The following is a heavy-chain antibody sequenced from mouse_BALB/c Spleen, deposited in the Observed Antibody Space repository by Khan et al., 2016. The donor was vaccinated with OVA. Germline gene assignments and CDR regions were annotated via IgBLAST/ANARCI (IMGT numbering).Heavy chain of an antibody. J-gene: IGHJ3*01. CDR1: GFTFSTYG. CDR3: ARLAYYYNSEGFAY. Sequence: EVELVESGGDFVRPGGSLKLSCAASGFTFSTYGMSWVRQTPDKRLEWVATISTGGAYTYYPDSVKGRFTISRDNAKNTLYLQWSSLRSEDTAIDYCARLAYYYNSEGFAYWGQGTLVTVSA. V-gene: IGHV5-6*01. CDR2: ISTGGAYT. D-gene: IGHD1-1*01.